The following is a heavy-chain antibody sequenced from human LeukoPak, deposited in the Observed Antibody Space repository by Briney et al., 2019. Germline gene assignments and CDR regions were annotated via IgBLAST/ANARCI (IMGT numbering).Heavy chain of an antibody. CDR3: ARAAAGSPYFDY. CDR1: GGSISSYY. CDR2: IYYSGST. D-gene: IGHD6-13*01. J-gene: IGHJ4*02. Sequence: SETPSLTCTVSGGSISSYYWSWIRQPPGKGLEWIGYIYYSGSTHYNPSLKSRVTISVDTSKNQFSLKLSSVTAADTAVYYCARAAAGSPYFDYWGQGTLVTVSS. V-gene: IGHV4-59*08.